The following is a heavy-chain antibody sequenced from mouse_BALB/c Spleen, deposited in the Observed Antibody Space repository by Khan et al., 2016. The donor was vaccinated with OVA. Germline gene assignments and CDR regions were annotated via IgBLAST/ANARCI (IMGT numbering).Heavy chain of an antibody. CDR1: GSTFSNYW. V-gene: IGHV6-6*02. D-gene: IGHD2-2*01. J-gene: IGHJ1*01. Sequence: EVKLEESGGGLVQPGGSMKLSCVASGSTFSNYWMNWVRQSPEKGLEWVAEIRLKSSNYATHSAESVKGRFTISRDDSKSSVYLQMNNLRAEDTGIYYCTRGYDWYFDVWGAGTTVTVSS. CDR2: IRLKSSNYAT. CDR3: TRGYDWYFDV.